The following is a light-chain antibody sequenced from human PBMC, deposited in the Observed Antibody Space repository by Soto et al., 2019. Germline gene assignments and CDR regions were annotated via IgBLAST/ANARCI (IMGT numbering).Light chain of an antibody. CDR1: QSASSY. Sequence: EIVLTQSPATLSLSPGERATLSCRVSQSASSYFAWYQQKPGQAPRLLIYDVSNRATGIPARFSGSGSGTDFTLTIGSVEPEDFAVYYCQQHSNWPYTFGQGTKVEI. CDR2: DVS. V-gene: IGKV3-11*01. J-gene: IGKJ2*01. CDR3: QQHSNWPYT.